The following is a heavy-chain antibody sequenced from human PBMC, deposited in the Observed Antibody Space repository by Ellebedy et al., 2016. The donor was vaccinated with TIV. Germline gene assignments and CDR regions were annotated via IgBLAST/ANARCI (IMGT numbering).Heavy chain of an antibody. J-gene: IGHJ6*02. V-gene: IGHV3-53*01. CDR3: AKLGFDILTGSGGMDV. D-gene: IGHD3-9*01. Sequence: GESLKISCAASGFTVSSNYMSWVRQAPGRGLEWVSTIYSSGGTYYAGSVKGRLTISRDNSMDTLYLQMNSLGVGDTAVYYCAKLGFDILTGSGGMDVWGQGTTVTVSS. CDR1: GFTVSSNY. CDR2: IYSSGGT.